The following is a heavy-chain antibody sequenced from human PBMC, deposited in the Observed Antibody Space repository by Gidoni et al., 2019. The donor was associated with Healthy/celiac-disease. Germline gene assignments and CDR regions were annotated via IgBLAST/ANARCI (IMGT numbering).Heavy chain of an antibody. CDR2: IYYSGST. CDR3: ARRVSVATKKYYFDY. J-gene: IGHJ4*02. Sequence: QLQLQESGPGLVKPSETLSLTCTVSGGSISSSSYYWGWIRQPPGKGLEWIGSIYYSGSTYYNPSLKSRVTISVDTSKNQFSLKLSSVTAADTAVYYCARRVSVATKKYYFDYWGQGTLVTVSS. D-gene: IGHD5-12*01. V-gene: IGHV4-39*01. CDR1: GGSISSSSYY.